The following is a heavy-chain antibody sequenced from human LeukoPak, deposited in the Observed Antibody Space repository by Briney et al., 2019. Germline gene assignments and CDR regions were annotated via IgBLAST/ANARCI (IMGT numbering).Heavy chain of an antibody. Sequence: SETLSLTCTVSGGSISSYYWAWIRQPPGKGLEWIGSIYYSGITYYNPSFKSPVTISIDTAKNQFSLEVSSVTAADTAVYYCARDLLSSSSSSNSFDIWGHGTKVTVSS. J-gene: IGHJ3*02. V-gene: IGHV4-39*07. CDR3: ARDLLSSSSSSNSFDI. D-gene: IGHD6-6*01. CDR1: GGSISSYY. CDR2: IYYSGIT.